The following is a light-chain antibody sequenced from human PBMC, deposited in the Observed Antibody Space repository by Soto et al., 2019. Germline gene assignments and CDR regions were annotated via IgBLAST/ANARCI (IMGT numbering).Light chain of an antibody. Sequence: QSAVTQPASVSGSPGQSITISCTGTSSDIGDYNFVSWYQQHPGKAPKLMIFEVRDRPSGISSRFSGSKSGNTASLTISGLQTEDEADYYCSSFSMSSTLYVFGTGTKVTVL. V-gene: IGLV2-14*01. CDR2: EVR. CDR1: SSDIGDYNF. J-gene: IGLJ1*01. CDR3: SSFSMSSTLYV.